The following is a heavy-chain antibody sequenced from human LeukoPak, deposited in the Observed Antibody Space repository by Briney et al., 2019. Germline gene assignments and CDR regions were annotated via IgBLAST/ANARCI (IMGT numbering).Heavy chain of an antibody. Sequence: SETLSLTCTVSGYSISSGYYWGWIRQPPGKGLEWIGSIYHSGSTYYNPSLKSRVTISVDTSKNQFSLKLSSVTAADTAVYYCARAEEAISGSSSWYNAFDIWGQGTMVTVSS. V-gene: IGHV4-38-2*02. CDR1: GYSISSGYY. CDR3: ARAEEAISGSSSWYNAFDI. CDR2: IYHSGST. J-gene: IGHJ3*02. D-gene: IGHD6-13*01.